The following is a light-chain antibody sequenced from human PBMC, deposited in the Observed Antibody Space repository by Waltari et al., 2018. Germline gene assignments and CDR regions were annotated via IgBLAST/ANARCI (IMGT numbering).Light chain of an antibody. CDR2: GKN. J-gene: IGLJ2*01. V-gene: IGLV3-19*01. Sequence: SSELSQDPAVSVALGQTVRITCQGDSLRLYYSRWCRKKPGQSPVLLIYGKNNRPSGIPDRFSASSSGNTASLTISGARAEDEGDYYCNTREISGDVVFGGGTKLTVL. CDR3: NTREISGDVV. CDR1: SLRLYY.